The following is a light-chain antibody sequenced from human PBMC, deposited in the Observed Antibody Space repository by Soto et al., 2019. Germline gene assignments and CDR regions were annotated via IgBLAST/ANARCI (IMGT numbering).Light chain of an antibody. CDR1: NSDVGGYNY. J-gene: IGLJ1*01. CDR3: SSYTSISTLYV. V-gene: IGLV2-14*01. CDR2: EVS. Sequence: QSALTQPASVSGSPGQSITISCTGTNSDVGGYNYVSWYQQHPGKAPELMIYEVSHRPSGVTSRCSGSKSDNTASLTISGLQAEDEADYYCSSYTSISTLYVFGTGTKVTVL.